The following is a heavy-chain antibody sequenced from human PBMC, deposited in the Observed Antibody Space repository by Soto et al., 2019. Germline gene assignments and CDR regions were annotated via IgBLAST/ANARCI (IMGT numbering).Heavy chain of an antibody. D-gene: IGHD6-13*01. Sequence: QVQLQQWGAGLLKPSETLSLTCAVYGGSFSGYYWSWIRQPPGKGLEWIGEINHSGSTNYNPSLKSRVTISVDTSKNQFSLKLSSVTAADTAVYYCASGLTGYSTPFDAFDIWGQGTMVTVSS. CDR3: ASGLTGYSTPFDAFDI. J-gene: IGHJ3*02. CDR2: INHSGST. CDR1: GGSFSGYY. V-gene: IGHV4-34*01.